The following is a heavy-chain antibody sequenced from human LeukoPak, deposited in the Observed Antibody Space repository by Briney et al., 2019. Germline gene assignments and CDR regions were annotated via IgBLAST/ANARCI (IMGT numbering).Heavy chain of an antibody. Sequence: SETLSLTCTVSGASISNYYWSWIRQPPGKGLECIGYVSYSGRTNHNPSLKSRVPISADTSKNKFSLKLTSVTAADTAVYYCARHERGAENLDYGGQGTLVTVSS. CDR1: GASISNYY. CDR3: ARHERGAENLDY. V-gene: IGHV4-59*08. CDR2: VSYSGRT. J-gene: IGHJ4*02. D-gene: IGHD1-1*01.